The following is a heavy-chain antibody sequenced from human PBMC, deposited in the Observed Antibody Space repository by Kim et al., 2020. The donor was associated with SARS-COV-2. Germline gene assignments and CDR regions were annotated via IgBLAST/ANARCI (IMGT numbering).Heavy chain of an antibody. D-gene: IGHD3-16*02. J-gene: IGHJ4*02. Sequence: YADSVKGPFTISRDNAKSTLYLQMNSLRAEDTAVYYCARGHLGELSSNDYWGQGTLVTVSS. V-gene: IGHV3-74*01. CDR3: ARGHLGELSSNDY.